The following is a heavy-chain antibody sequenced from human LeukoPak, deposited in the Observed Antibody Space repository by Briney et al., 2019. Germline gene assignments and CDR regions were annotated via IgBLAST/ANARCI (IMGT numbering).Heavy chain of an antibody. J-gene: IGHJ6*02. CDR1: GYTFTSYG. CDR3: ARNLAVAGRGYGMDV. Sequence: ASVKVSCKASGYTFTSYGISWLRQAPGQGLEWMGWVSAYNGNTNYAQKLQGRVTMTTDTSTSTAYMELRSLRSDDTAVYYCARNLAVAGRGYGMDVWGQGTTVTVSS. CDR2: VSAYNGNT. V-gene: IGHV1-18*01. D-gene: IGHD6-19*01.